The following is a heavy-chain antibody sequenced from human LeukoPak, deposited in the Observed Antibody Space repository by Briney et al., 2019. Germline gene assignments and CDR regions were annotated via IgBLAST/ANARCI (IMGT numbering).Heavy chain of an antibody. V-gene: IGHV3-66*01. J-gene: IGHJ4*02. Sequence: GGSLRLSCAASGIAVNDNYCSWVRQAPGKGLDWVSIIYTGGGTNYADSVKGRFTISRDTSKNTLYLQMNSLRVEDTAVYYCARGARYCSGGSCSDYWGQGTLVTVSS. CDR2: IYTGGGT. D-gene: IGHD2-15*01. CDR3: ARGARYCSGGSCSDY. CDR1: GIAVNDNY.